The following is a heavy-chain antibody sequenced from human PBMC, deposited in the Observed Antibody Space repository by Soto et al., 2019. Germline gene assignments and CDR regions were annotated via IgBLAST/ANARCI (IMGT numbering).Heavy chain of an antibody. CDR1: SGSISSSNW. CDR2: IYHSGST. J-gene: IGHJ4*02. CDR3: ARGGYSSSREAFDY. D-gene: IGHD6-13*01. Sequence: SETLSLTCAVSSGSISSSNWWSWVRQPPGKGLEWIGEIYHSGSTNYNPSLKSRVTISVDKSKNQFSLKLSSVTAADTAVYYCARGGYSSSREAFDYWGQGTLVTVSS. V-gene: IGHV4-4*02.